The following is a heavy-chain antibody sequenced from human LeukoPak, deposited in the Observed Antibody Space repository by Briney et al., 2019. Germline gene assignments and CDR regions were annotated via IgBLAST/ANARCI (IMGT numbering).Heavy chain of an antibody. Sequence: PSETLSLTCTVSGASITRYFWNWIRQPPGKEREWIGYISSGGNTNYNPSLKSRVTISIDTSKNQFSLKLTSATAADTAVYYCARGDDYKSTLFDYWGQGTLVTVSS. J-gene: IGHJ4*02. V-gene: IGHV4-59*01. CDR3: ARGDDYKSTLFDY. D-gene: IGHD5-12*01. CDR2: ISSGGNT. CDR1: GASITRYF.